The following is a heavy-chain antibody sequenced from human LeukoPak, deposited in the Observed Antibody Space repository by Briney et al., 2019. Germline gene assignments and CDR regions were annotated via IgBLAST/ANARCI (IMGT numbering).Heavy chain of an antibody. J-gene: IGHJ4*02. Sequence: ISWXXQAXXXXXEWMGRIIPILGIANSPQKFQGRVTITADKSTSTAYMELSSLRSEDTAVYYCATTTVVTLDYWGQGTLVTVSS. CDR3: ATTTVVTLDY. D-gene: IGHD4-23*01. V-gene: IGHV1-69*02. CDR2: IIPILGIA.